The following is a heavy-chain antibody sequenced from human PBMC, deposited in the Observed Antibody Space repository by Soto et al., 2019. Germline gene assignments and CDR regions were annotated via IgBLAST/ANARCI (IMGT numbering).Heavy chain of an antibody. D-gene: IGHD2-21*02. CDR1: GFTSSNAW. Sequence: GGSLRLSCAASGFTSSNAWMSWVRQAPGKGLEWVGRIKSKTDGGTTDYAAPVKGRFTISRDDSKNTLYLQMNSLKTEDTAVYYCTTDGGSIVVVTATGYWGQGTLVTVSS. J-gene: IGHJ4*02. CDR2: IKSKTDGGTT. V-gene: IGHV3-15*01. CDR3: TTDGGSIVVVTATGY.